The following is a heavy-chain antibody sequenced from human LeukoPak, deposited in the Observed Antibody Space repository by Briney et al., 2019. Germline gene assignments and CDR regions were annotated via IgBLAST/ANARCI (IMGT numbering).Heavy chain of an antibody. CDR1: GFTFSSYS. J-gene: IGHJ4*02. CDR2: ISSSSSTI. D-gene: IGHD6-13*01. V-gene: IGHV3-48*04. Sequence: GGSLRLSCAASGFTFSSYSMNWVRQAPGKGLEWVSYISSSSSTIYYADSVKGRFTISRDNAKNSLYLQMNSLRAEDTAVYYCARSRSSSWYGGYYFDYWGQGTLVTVSS. CDR3: ARSRSSSWYGGYYFDY.